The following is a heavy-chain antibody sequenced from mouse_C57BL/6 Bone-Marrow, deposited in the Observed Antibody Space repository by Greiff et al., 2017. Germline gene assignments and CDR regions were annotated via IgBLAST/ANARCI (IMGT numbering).Heavy chain of an antibody. CDR1: GFTFSSYG. D-gene: IGHD1-1*01. CDR3: ARLGSTGGLDV. Sequence: EVKLVESGGDLVKPGGSLKLSCAASGFTFSSYGMSWVRQTPDKRLEWVATISSGGSYTYYPDSVKGRFTISRDKAKNTLYLQMSSLKSEDAAMYYCARLGSTGGLDVWGTGTTVTGSS. J-gene: IGHJ1*03. V-gene: IGHV5-6*01. CDR2: ISSGGSYT.